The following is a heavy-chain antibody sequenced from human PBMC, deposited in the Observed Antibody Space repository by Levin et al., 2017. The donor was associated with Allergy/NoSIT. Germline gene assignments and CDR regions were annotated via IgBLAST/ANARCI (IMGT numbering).Heavy chain of an antibody. CDR2: INAGNGDT. CDR3: ARAEWLAIDY. V-gene: IGHV1-3*01. J-gene: IGHJ4*02. CDR1: GYTFTSFP. Sequence: GASVKVSCKASGYTFTSFPIHWVRQAPGQRLEWMGWINAGNGDTKYSQKFQGRITITRDTSATTAYMELSSLRYEDTAVHYCARAEWLAIDYWGQGTLVTVSS. D-gene: IGHD3-3*01.